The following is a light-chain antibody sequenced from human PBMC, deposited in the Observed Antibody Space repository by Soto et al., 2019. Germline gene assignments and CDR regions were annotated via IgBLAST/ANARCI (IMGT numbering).Light chain of an antibody. Sequence: DIQMTQSPSSVSASVGDRVTITCRASQGLSRWLAWYQQKPGKAPRILIYATSTLESGGPSRFSGSRSETDFTLTINSLQPEDVATYYCLQAKTFPLTFGAGTKVEIK. V-gene: IGKV1-12*01. CDR3: LQAKTFPLT. CDR1: QGLSRW. J-gene: IGKJ4*01. CDR2: ATS.